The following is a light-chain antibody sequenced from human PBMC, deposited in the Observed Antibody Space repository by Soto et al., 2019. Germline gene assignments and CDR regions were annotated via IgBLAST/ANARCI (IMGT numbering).Light chain of an antibody. CDR3: QEYHNWPLGLT. V-gene: IGKV3-15*01. J-gene: IGKJ4*01. CDR1: QNIDSN. CDR2: GAS. Sequence: EVVMTQSPATLSVSPGERATLSCRASQNIDSNLAWYQQKPCQTPRLLIHGASTRSPDIPARFRGGGSGTDFTLTITSLKSEDFAVYYCQEYHNWPLGLTFGGGTRVEIK.